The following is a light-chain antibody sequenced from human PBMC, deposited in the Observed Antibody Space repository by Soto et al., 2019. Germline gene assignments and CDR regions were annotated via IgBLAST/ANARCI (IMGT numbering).Light chain of an antibody. Sequence: EIVLTQSPGRLSLSRGERATLSCRASQTISSNLAWYQQKPGQAPRLLIYGASTRATGIPARFSGSGSGTEFTLTISSLQSEDFAVYYCQQYNKWPPWTFGQGTKVDI. V-gene: IGKV3-15*01. CDR2: GAS. CDR1: QTISSN. J-gene: IGKJ1*01. CDR3: QQYNKWPPWT.